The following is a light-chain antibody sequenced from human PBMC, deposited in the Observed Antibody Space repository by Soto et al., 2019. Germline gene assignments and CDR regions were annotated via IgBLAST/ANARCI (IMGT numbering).Light chain of an antibody. CDR3: QQYNGYWT. V-gene: IGKV1-5*03. Sequence: DIQMTQSPSTLSASVGDRVTITCRDSQSISGSLAWYQQKAGKAPKLLIYEASNLKSGVPSRFSGSGSGTEYTLTISSLQPDESASYYCQQYNGYWTFGQGTSVEIK. J-gene: IGKJ1*01. CDR2: EAS. CDR1: QSISGS.